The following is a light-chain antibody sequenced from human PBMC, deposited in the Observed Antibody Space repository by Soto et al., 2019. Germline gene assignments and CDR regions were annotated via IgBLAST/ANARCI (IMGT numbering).Light chain of an antibody. Sequence: EIVLTQSPGTLSFSPGERATLSCRARQSVSSSYLGWYQQKPGQAPRLLIYGASTRATGIPDRFSGSGSGTDFTLTISRLEPEDFAVYYCQQYGSSIFTFGPGTKVDIK. V-gene: IGKV3-20*01. CDR1: QSVSSSY. CDR2: GAS. J-gene: IGKJ3*01. CDR3: QQYGSSIFT.